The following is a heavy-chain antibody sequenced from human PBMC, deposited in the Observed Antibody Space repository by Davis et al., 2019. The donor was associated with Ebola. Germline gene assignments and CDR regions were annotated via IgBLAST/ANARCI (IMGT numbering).Heavy chain of an antibody. D-gene: IGHD2-2*01. V-gene: IGHV1-69*10. CDR1: GYTFTSYG. Sequence: SVKVSCKASGYTFTSYGISWVRQAPGQGLEWMGGIIPILGIANYAQKFQGRVTITADESTSTAYMELSSLRSEDTAVYYCARAGSGLGYCSSTSCSNYYYYYMDVWGKGTTVTVSS. CDR2: IIPILGIA. J-gene: IGHJ6*03. CDR3: ARAGSGLGYCSSTSCSNYYYYYMDV.